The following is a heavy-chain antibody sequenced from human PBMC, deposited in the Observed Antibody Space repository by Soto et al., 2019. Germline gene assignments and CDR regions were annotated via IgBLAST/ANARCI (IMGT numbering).Heavy chain of an antibody. Sequence: GGSLRLSCAASGFTFSSYGMHWVRQAPGKGLEWVAVISYDGSNKYYADSVKGRFTISRDNSKNTLYLQMNSLRAEDTAVYYCAKDFGVDSSGWSYYGMDVWGQGTTVTVSS. D-gene: IGHD6-19*01. J-gene: IGHJ6*02. CDR2: ISYDGSNK. V-gene: IGHV3-30*18. CDR3: AKDFGVDSSGWSYYGMDV. CDR1: GFTFSSYG.